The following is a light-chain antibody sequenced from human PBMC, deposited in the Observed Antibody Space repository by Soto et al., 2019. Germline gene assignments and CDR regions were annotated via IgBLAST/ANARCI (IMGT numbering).Light chain of an antibody. Sequence: ESVLTQSPGTLSLSPGARATLSCRATQSVTNNYFAWYQQKPGQSPRLLIYGVSSRATDIPDRFSGSVSGTDFTLTISRLEPEDFVVYDCQQYSSLPHTFGQGTKMEVK. CDR3: QQYSSLPHT. J-gene: IGKJ2*01. CDR1: QSVTNNY. V-gene: IGKV3-20*01. CDR2: GVS.